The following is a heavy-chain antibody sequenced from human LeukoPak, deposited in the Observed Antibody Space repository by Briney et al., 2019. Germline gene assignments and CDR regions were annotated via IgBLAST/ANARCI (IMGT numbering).Heavy chain of an antibody. D-gene: IGHD4-17*01. V-gene: IGHV3-23*01. CDR2: ISAGKGNT. J-gene: IGHJ6*03. CDR1: AFTLSTYA. Sequence: GGSLRLSCTASAFTLSTYAMSWVRQAPGKGLEWVSGISAGKGNTYYADSVKGRFTISRDNSKNTLYLQMNSLRAEDTAVYYCARVNGDSLYYYYYMDVWGKGTTVTVSS. CDR3: ARVNGDSLYYYYYMDV.